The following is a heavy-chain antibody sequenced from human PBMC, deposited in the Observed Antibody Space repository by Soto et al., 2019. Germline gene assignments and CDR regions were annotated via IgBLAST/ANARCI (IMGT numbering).Heavy chain of an antibody. D-gene: IGHD7-27*01. J-gene: IGHJ4*02. CDR1: GFTFSSYW. CDR3: ARDFSSTPGALDD. Sequence: GGSLRLSCAASGFTFSSYWMSWVRQAPGKGLEWVANIKQDGSEKYYVDSVKGRFTISRDNAKNSLYLQMNSLRAEDMAVSYWARDFSSTPGALDDWGQGTLVTVSS. CDR2: IKQDGSEK. V-gene: IGHV3-7*03.